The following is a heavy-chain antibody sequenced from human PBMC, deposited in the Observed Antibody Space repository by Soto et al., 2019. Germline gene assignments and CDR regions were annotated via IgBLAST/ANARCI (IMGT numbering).Heavy chain of an antibody. Sequence: SVKVSCKASGGSLISYAIIWVRQSPGQGLEWMGGIIPIFGTANYAQKFQGRVTITADKSTSTAYMELSSLRSEDTAVYYCARRSTSPVDYYYGMDVWGQGTTVTVSS. CDR2: IIPIFGTA. V-gene: IGHV1-69*06. CDR1: GGSLISYA. D-gene: IGHD2-2*01. J-gene: IGHJ6*02. CDR3: ARRSTSPVDYYYGMDV.